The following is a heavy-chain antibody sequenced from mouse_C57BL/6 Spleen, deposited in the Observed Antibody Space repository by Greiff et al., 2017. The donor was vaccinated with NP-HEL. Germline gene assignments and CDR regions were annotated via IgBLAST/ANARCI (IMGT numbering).Heavy chain of an antibody. J-gene: IGHJ2*01. D-gene: IGHD1-1*01. CDR1: GFTFSSYA. CDR2: ISDGGSYT. CDR3: ARDVLRGGCFDY. V-gene: IGHV5-4*01. Sequence: EVQLVESGGGLVKPGGSLKLSCAASGFTFSSYAMSWVRQTPEKRLEWVATISDGGSYTYYPDNVKGRFTISGDNAKNNLYLQMSHLKSEDTAMYYGARDVLRGGCFDYWGQGTTLTVSS.